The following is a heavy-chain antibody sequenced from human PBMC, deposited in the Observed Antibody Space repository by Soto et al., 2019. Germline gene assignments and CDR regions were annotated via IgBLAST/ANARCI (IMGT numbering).Heavy chain of an antibody. V-gene: IGHV1-3*01. J-gene: IGHJ4*02. CDR2: INAGNGNT. D-gene: IGHD5-18*01. Sequence: QVQFVQSGAEVKKPGASVKVSCKASGYTFTSYAMHWVRQAPGQRLEWMGWINAGNGNTKYSQKFQGRVTITRDTSASTAYMELSCLRSEDTAVYYCARGLNGYLHYFDYWGQGTLVTVSS. CDR1: GYTFTSYA. CDR3: ARGLNGYLHYFDY.